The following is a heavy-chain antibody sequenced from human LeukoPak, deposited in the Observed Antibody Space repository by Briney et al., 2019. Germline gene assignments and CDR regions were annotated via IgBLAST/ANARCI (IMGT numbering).Heavy chain of an antibody. CDR1: GYTFTGYY. CDR3: ARERGGYYGSGEEYYFDY. V-gene: IGHV1-2*04. J-gene: IGHJ4*02. CDR2: INPSSGGT. D-gene: IGHD3-10*01. Sequence: GASVKVSCKASGYTFTGYYMHWVRQAPGQGLEWMGWINPSSGGTNYAQKFQGWVTMTRDTSISTAYMELSRLRSDDTAVYYCARERGGYYGSGEEYYFDYWGQGTLATVSS.